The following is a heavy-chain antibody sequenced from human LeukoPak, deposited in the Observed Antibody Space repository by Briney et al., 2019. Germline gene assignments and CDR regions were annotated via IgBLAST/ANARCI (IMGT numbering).Heavy chain of an antibody. CDR1: GFTSSNYA. V-gene: IGHV3-23*01. Sequence: GGSLRLSCEASGFTSSNYAVSWVRQAPGTGLEWVSTISESGDATWHIDSVKGRFTISRDNSKNTLHLQMNSLRTEDTAVYYCAKDQQYSPCFDHWGQGTLVTVSS. CDR3: AKDQQYSPCFDH. J-gene: IGHJ4*02. CDR2: ISESGDAT. D-gene: IGHD2/OR15-2a*01.